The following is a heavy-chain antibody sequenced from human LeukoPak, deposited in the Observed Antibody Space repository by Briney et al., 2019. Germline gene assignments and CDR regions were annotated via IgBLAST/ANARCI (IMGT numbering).Heavy chain of an antibody. V-gene: IGHV4-4*07. D-gene: IGHD3-10*01. CDR1: GGSISSYY. CDR2: IYTSGST. Sequence: SETLSLTCTVSGGSISSYYWSWIRQPAGKGLEWIGRIYTSGSTNYNPSLNSRVTMSVDTSKNQFSLKRSSVTATDTAVYYCARATYYYGSGSYHNVPFNWFDPWGQGTLVTVSS. J-gene: IGHJ5*02. CDR3: ARATYYYGSGSYHNVPFNWFDP.